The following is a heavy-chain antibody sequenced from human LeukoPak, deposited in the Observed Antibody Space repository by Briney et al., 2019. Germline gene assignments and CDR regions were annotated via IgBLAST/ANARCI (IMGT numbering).Heavy chain of an antibody. Sequence: GGSLRLSCDMSGFIFSTYGIHWVRQAPGKGLEWVTFIQYDGSNKYYADSVKGRFTISRDNSNKMVYLQMNSLRAEDTAVYYCANSPSTPYSSYYRDVWGKGTTVTVSS. CDR1: GFIFSTYG. CDR3: ANSPSTPYSSYYRDV. D-gene: IGHD2/OR15-2a*01. CDR2: IQYDGSNK. J-gene: IGHJ6*03. V-gene: IGHV3-30*02.